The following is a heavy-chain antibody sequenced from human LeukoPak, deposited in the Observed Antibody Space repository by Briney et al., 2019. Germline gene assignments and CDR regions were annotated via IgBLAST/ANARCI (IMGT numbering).Heavy chain of an antibody. CDR3: ARDPDTNDGVD. V-gene: IGHV4-38-2*02. J-gene: IGHJ4*02. CDR2: IHHSGST. CDR1: GYSISSGYY. Sequence: PSETLSLTCTVSGYSISSGYYWGWIRPPPGKGLEWIGNIHHSGSTYYNPSLKRRVTISLDTSKNQFSLKLSSVTAADTAVYYCARDPDTNDGVDWGQGTLVTVSS. D-gene: IGHD1-1*01.